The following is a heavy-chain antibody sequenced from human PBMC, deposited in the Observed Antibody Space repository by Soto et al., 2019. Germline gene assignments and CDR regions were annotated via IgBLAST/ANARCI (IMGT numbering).Heavy chain of an antibody. J-gene: IGHJ4*02. D-gene: IGHD3-3*01. CDR1: GFNFSGSA. V-gene: IGHV3-73*02. CDR2: IRTKDNSYAT. CDR3: ARGTDDYWSGYYVDQ. Sequence: EVQLVESGGGLVQPGGSLKLSCAASGFNFSGSAMHWVRQASGKGLQWLGRIRTKDNSYATAYAASVKGRFSISRDDSKYTAYLQMNSLKTEDTAVYYCARGTDDYWSGYYVDQWGQGTLVTVSS.